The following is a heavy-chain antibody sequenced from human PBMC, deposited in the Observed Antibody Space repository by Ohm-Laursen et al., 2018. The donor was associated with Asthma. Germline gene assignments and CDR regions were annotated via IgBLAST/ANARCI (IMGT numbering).Heavy chain of an antibody. CDR3: ARGAFYYESTGYYFFDH. CDR2: IYYSGLT. CDR1: GDSINIGNNY. D-gene: IGHD3-22*01. J-gene: IGHJ4*02. V-gene: IGHV4-31*03. Sequence: SETLSLTCTVSGDSINIGNNYWSWIRQHPGKGLEWIGYIYYSGLTYSNPSLRSRVIISVDTSKNQFSLNLTSVTAADTAVYYCARGAFYYESTGYYFFDHWGQGALVTVSS.